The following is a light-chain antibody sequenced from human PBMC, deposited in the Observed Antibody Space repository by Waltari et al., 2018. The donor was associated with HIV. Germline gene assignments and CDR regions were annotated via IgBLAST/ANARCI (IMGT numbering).Light chain of an antibody. V-gene: IGKV3-20*01. CDR3: QQYGSSPRT. CDR1: QRVSSDS. Sequence: EIVLTQSPGTLSLSPGESATLSCRASQRVSSDSLAWYQQKPGQAPTLLIYSASSRATGIPDRFSGSGSGTDFTLTISRLEPEDFAVYYCQQYGSSPRTFGQGTKVEIK. J-gene: IGKJ1*01. CDR2: SAS.